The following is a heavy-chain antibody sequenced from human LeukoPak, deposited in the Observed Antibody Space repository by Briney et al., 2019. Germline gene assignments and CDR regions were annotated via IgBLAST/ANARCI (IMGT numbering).Heavy chain of an antibody. Sequence: SQTLSLTCTVSGGSISSGSYYWSWIRQPAGKGLEWIGRIYTSGSTNYNPSLKSRFTISVDTSKNQFSLKLSSVTAADTAVYYCARGVVRGVITTREIDYWGQGTLVTVSS. CDR1: GGSISSGSYY. CDR2: IYTSGST. V-gene: IGHV4-61*02. J-gene: IGHJ4*02. D-gene: IGHD3-10*01. CDR3: ARGVVRGVITTREIDY.